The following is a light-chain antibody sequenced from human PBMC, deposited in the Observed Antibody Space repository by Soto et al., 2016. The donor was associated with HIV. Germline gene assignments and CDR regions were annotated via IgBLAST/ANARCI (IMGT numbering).Light chain of an antibody. Sequence: DIQMTQSPSSLSASVGDRVTITCRASQGIPNTLSWYQQKPGKAPKRLIYDASILQSGVPSRFSSSGSGTEFTLTISGLHPEDFATYYCQQYNSYYTFGQGTKLEIK. CDR3: QQYNSYYT. V-gene: IGKV1-17*01. CDR1: QGIPNT. CDR2: DAS. J-gene: IGKJ2*01.